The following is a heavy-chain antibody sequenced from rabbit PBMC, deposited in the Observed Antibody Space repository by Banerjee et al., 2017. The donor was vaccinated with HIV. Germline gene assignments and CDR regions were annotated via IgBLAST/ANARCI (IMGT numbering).Heavy chain of an antibody. J-gene: IGHJ4*01. CDR3: ARVSETSGWGEDL. V-gene: IGHV1S45*01. D-gene: IGHD4-1*01. CDR1: GFSFSNKAV. CDR2: INAVTGKA. Sequence: QEQLVESGGGLVKPEGSLKLSCTASGFSFSNKAVMCWVRQAPGKGLEWIACINAVTGKAVYASWAKGRFTFSKTSSTTVTLQVTSLTAADTATYFCARVSETSGWGEDLWGPGTLVTVS.